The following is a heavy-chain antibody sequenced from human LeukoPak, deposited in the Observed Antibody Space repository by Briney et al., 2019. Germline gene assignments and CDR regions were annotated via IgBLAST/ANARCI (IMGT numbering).Heavy chain of an antibody. CDR1: GFTFSIYW. J-gene: IGHJ4*02. V-gene: IGHV3-7*01. Sequence: GGSLRLSCAASGFTFSIYWMTWVRQAPGKGLEWVANIKQDGSEKYYVDSVKGRFTISRDNAKNSLYLRMNSLRAEDTAVYYCARGSPYFYGTDLDYWGQGTLVTVSS. CDR2: IKQDGSEK. D-gene: IGHD3-10*01. CDR3: ARGSPYFYGTDLDY.